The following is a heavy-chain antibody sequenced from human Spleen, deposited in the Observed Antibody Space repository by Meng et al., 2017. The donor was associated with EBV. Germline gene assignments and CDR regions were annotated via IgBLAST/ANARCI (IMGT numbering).Heavy chain of an antibody. CDR2: IHYLGNP. CDR3: ARMVSGSSLIAGLDP. V-gene: IGHV4-34*01. J-gene: IGHJ5*02. CDR1: GGSFSDFF. D-gene: IGHD5-18*01. Sequence: QVPPPQWGAGLVKPSEPLSLPCGFSGGSFSDFFWTWIRQSPGKGLEWIGEIHYLGNPTYNPSLESRATISVDTSKKHFSLSLNSVTAADTGVYYCARMVSGSSLIAGLDPWGQGTLVTVSS.